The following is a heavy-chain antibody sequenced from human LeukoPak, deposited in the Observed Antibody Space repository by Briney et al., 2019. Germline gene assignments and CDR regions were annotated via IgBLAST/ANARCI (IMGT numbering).Heavy chain of an antibody. CDR1: GFTFSTYW. J-gene: IGHJ4*02. CDR3: ARGFSYHIY. CDR2: IKPDGSEK. V-gene: IGHV3-7*01. Sequence: PGGSLRFSCAASGFTFSTYWMSWVRQAPGKGLEWVANIKPDGSEKYYVDSVNGRFTISRDNSKNSLYLQVNSLRAEDTAIYYCARGFSYHIYWGQGTLVTVSS. D-gene: IGHD1-14*01.